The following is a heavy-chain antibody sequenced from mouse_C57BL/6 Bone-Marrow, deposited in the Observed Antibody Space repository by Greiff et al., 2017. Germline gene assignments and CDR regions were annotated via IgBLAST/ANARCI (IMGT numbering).Heavy chain of an antibody. Sequence: DVQLVESVAELVRPGASVKLSCTASGFNIKNTYMHWVKQRPEQGLEWIGRIDPANGNTKYAPRFQGKATITADTSSNTAYLQLSSLTSEDTAIYYCARPYYYGSSYFAYWGQGTLVTVSA. D-gene: IGHD1-1*01. CDR2: IDPANGNT. CDR3: ARPYYYGSSYFAY. J-gene: IGHJ3*01. V-gene: IGHV14-3*01. CDR1: GFNIKNTY.